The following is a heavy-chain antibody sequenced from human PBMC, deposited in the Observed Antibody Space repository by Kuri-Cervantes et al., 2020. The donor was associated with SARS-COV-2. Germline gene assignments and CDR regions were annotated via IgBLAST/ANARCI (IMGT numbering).Heavy chain of an antibody. CDR2: IYYSGST. CDR3: ERRGAVAGTVPFFDY. V-gene: IGHV4-39*01. J-gene: IGHJ4*02. Sequence: SETLSLTCTVSGGSISSSSYYWGWIRQPPGKGLEWIGIIYYSGSTYYNPSLKSRVTISVDTSKNQFSLKLSSVTAADTAVYYCERRGAVAGTVPFFDYWGQGTLVTVSS. CDR1: GGSISSSSYY. D-gene: IGHD6-19*01.